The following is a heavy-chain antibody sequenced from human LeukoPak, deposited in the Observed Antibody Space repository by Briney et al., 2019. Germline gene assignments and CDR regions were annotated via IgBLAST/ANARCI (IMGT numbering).Heavy chain of an antibody. CDR2: INPNSGDT. J-gene: IGHJ3*02. D-gene: IGHD2-2*01. V-gene: IGHV1-2*02. Sequence: ASVKVSCKASGYTFIGYHLHWVRQAPGQGFEWMGWINPNSGDTKYAQKFQGRVTMTRDTSISTAHMELARLTSDDTAVYYCARGGYCSSTSCYSPIGHAFDIWGQGTMVTVSS. CDR3: ARGGYCSSTSCYSPIGHAFDI. CDR1: GYTFIGYH.